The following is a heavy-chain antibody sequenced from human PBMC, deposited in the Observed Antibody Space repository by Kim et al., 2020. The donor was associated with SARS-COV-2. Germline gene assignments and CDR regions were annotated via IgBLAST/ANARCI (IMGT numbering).Heavy chain of an antibody. CDR1: GGSISSYY. CDR3: ARHHYDFVWGSYRYGMDV. J-gene: IGHJ6*02. D-gene: IGHD3-16*02. CDR2: IYYSGST. V-gene: IGHV4-59*08. Sequence: SETLSLTCTVSGGSISSYYWSWIRQPPGKGLEWIGYIYYSGSTNYNPSLKSRVTISVDTSKNQFSLKLSSVTAADTAVYYCARHHYDFVWGSYRYGMDVWGQGPTVTVSS.